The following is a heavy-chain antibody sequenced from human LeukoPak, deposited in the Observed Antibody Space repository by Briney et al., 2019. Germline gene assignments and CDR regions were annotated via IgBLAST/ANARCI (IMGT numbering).Heavy chain of an antibody. Sequence: PGGSLRLSCAASGFTFNSYSMNWVRQAPGKGLEWVSSISSSSSYIYYADSVKGRFTISRDNAKNSLYLQMNSLRAEDTALYYCARSSGTPTGDAFDIWGQGTMVTVSS. J-gene: IGHJ3*02. CDR3: ARSSGTPTGDAFDI. V-gene: IGHV3-21*04. D-gene: IGHD6-13*01. CDR2: ISSSSSYI. CDR1: GFTFNSYS.